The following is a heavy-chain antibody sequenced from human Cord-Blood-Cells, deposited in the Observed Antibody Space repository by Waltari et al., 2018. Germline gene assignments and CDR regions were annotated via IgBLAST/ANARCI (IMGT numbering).Heavy chain of an antibody. Sequence: QVQLQQWGAGLLKPSETLSLTCAVYGGSFSGYYWSWISPPPGKGLEWIGEINHSGSTNYNPSLKSRVTISVDTSKNQFSLKLSSVTAADTAVYYCARGEGADIVVVPAAIAEYFQHWGQGTLVTVSS. J-gene: IGHJ1*01. V-gene: IGHV4-34*01. D-gene: IGHD2-2*01. CDR1: GGSFSGYY. CDR2: INHSGST. CDR3: ARGEGADIVVVPAAIAEYFQH.